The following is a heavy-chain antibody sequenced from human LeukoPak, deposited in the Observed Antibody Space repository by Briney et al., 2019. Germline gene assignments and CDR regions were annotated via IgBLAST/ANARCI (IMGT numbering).Heavy chain of an antibody. CDR2: IYYSGST. CDR1: GGSISSYY. CDR3: ARHVDHLIAVAGSSPFDP. Sequence: PSETLSLTCTVSGGSISSYYWSWIRQPPGKGLEWIGYIYYSGSTNYNPSLKSRVTISVDTSKNQFSLKLSSVPAADTAVYYCARHVDHLIAVAGSSPFDPWGQGTLVTVSS. V-gene: IGHV4-59*08. D-gene: IGHD6-19*01. J-gene: IGHJ5*02.